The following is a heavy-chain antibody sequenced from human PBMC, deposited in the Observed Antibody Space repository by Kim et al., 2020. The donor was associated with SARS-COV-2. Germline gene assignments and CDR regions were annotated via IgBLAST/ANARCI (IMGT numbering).Heavy chain of an antibody. CDR2: IYYSGST. CDR3: AREGPYYDISFDAFDI. Sequence: SETLSLTCTVSGGSISSYYWSWIRQPPGKGLEWIGYIYYSGSTNYNPSLKSRVTISVDTSKNQFSLKLSSVTAADTAVYYCAREGPYYDISFDAFDIWGQGTMVTVSS. V-gene: IGHV4-59*01. J-gene: IGHJ3*02. D-gene: IGHD3-9*01. CDR1: GGSISSYY.